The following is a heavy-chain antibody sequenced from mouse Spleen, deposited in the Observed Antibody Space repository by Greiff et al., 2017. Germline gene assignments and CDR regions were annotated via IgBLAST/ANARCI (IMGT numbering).Heavy chain of an antibody. Sequence: VQLQQSGAELVKPGASVKLSCTASGFNIKDTYMHWVKQRPEQGLEWIGRIDPANGNTKYDPKFQGKATITADTSSNTAYLQLSSLTSEDTAVYFCARGSTMITREFAYWGQGTLVTVSA. CDR1: GFNIKDTY. V-gene: IGHV14-3*02. CDR2: IDPANGNT. D-gene: IGHD2-4*01. J-gene: IGHJ3*01. CDR3: ARGSTMITREFAY.